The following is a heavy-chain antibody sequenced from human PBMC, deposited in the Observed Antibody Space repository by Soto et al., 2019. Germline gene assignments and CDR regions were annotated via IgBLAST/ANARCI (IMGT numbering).Heavy chain of an antibody. CDR2: ISDGYDGP. CDR1: GFTFSSYA. Sequence: EVQLLESGGGLVQPGGSLRLCCAASGFTFSSYAMTWVRQAPGKGLEWISSISDGYDGPYYADSVKGRFTISRDNSKSTVSLQMNSLRADDTALYYCAKGGTGRPPGLDFWAQGTLVTVSS. D-gene: IGHD4-17*01. CDR3: AKGGTGRPPGLDF. J-gene: IGHJ4*02. V-gene: IGHV3-23*01.